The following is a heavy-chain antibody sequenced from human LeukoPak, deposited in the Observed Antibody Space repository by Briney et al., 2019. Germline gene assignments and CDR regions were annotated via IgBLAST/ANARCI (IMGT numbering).Heavy chain of an antibody. D-gene: IGHD1-7*01. J-gene: IGHJ6*03. CDR3: AKDTTRTGTGYYYYYYMDV. CDR2: ISWDGGST. V-gene: IGHV3-43D*03. Sequence: GGSLRLSCAASGFTFSSYAMSWVRQAPGKGLEWVSLISWDGGSTYYADSVKGRFTISRDNSKNSLYLQMNSLRAEDTALYYCAKDTTRTGTGYYYYYYMDVWGKGTTVTVSS. CDR1: GFTFSSYA.